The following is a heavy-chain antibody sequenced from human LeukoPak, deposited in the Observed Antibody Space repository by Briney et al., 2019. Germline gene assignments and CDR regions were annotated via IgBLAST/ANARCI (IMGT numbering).Heavy chain of an antibody. D-gene: IGHD2/OR15-2a*01. CDR3: AKDGRNSPLM. CDR2: ITSTGGTT. J-gene: IGHJ3*02. V-gene: IGHV3-23*01. CDR1: GFTISNYA. Sequence: PGGSLRLSCAASGFTISNYAMSWVRQAPGKGLDWVSGITSTGGTTYYADSVQGRFTISRDNSRNTLYLQMNSLRAEDTAVYYCAKDGRNSPLMWGQGTVVSVSS.